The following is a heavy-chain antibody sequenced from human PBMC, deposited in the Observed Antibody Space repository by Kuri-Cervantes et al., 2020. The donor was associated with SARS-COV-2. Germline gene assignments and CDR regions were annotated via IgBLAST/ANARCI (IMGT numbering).Heavy chain of an antibody. V-gene: IGHV4-39*07. D-gene: IGHD3-10*01. J-gene: IGHJ1*01. CDR3: ARDGSKGKYFQH. CDR1: GGSISSGGYY. CDR2: IYHSGST. Sequence: SETLSLTCTVSGGSISSGGYYWSWIRQPPGKGLEWIGSIYHSGSTYYNPPLKSRVTISVDTSKNQFSLKLSSVTAADTAVYYCARDGSKGKYFQHWGQGTLVTVSS.